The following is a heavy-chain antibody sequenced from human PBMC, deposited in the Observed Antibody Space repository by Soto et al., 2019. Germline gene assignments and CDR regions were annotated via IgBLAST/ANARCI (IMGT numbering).Heavy chain of an antibody. CDR2: IYYSGST. V-gene: IGHV4-39*01. CDR1: GGSISSSSYY. CDR3: ARHAWVEWLLSLYYFDY. J-gene: IGHJ4*02. Sequence: TSETLSLTCTVSGGSISSSSYYWGWIRQPPGKGLEWIGSIYYSGSTYYNPSLKSRVTISVDTSKNQFSLKLSSVTAADTAVYYCARHAWVEWLLSLYYFDYWGQGTLVTVSS. D-gene: IGHD3-3*01.